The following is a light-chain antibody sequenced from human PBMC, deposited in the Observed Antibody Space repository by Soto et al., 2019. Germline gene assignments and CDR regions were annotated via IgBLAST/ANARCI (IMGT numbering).Light chain of an antibody. Sequence: SALTQPRSVSGSPGQSVTISCTGTSSDVGGYNYVSWYQQHPGKAPKLMIYDVSKRPSGVPDRFSGSKSGNTASLTISGLQAEDEADYYCCSYAGSLVFGGGTKLTVL. CDR1: SSDVGGYNY. J-gene: IGLJ2*01. CDR3: CSYAGSLV. V-gene: IGLV2-11*01. CDR2: DVS.